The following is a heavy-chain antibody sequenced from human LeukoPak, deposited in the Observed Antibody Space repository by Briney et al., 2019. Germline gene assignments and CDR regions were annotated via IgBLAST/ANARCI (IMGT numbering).Heavy chain of an antibody. J-gene: IGHJ6*02. Sequence: ASVKVSCKASGYTFTNYAMHWVRQAPGQRLEWMGWINAGNGNTKYSQKFQDRVTITRDTSASTAYMELSSLRSEDTAVYYCARFGYSSSSGEDYYYGMDVWGQGTTVTVSS. CDR3: ARFGYSSSSGEDYYYGMDV. CDR1: GYTFTNYA. D-gene: IGHD6-6*01. CDR2: INAGNGNT. V-gene: IGHV1-3*01.